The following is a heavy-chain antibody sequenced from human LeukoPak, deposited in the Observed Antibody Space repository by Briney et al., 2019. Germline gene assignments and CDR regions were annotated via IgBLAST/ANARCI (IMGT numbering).Heavy chain of an antibody. CDR3: AKGYGVVPAASGH. CDR2: IRYDGSNK. Sequence: GRSLRLSCAASGFTFSSYGMHWVRQAPGKGLEWVAFIRYDGSNKYYADSVKGRFTISRDNSKNTLYLQMNSLRAEDTAVYYCAKGYGVVPAASGHWGQGTLVTVSS. J-gene: IGHJ4*02. CDR1: GFTFSSYG. V-gene: IGHV3-30*02. D-gene: IGHD2-2*01.